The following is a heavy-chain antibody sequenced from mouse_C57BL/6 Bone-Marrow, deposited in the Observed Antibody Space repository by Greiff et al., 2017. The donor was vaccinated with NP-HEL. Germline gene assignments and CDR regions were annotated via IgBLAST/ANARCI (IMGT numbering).Heavy chain of an antibody. D-gene: IGHD2-1*01. V-gene: IGHV8-8*01. CDR3: ARIAGALYYGNSYFDY. J-gene: IGHJ2*01. Sequence: VKLVESCPGILQPSQTLSLTCSFSGFSLSTFGMGVGWIRQPSGKGLEWLAHIWWDDDKYYNPALKSRLTISKDTSKNQVFLKIANVDTADTATYYCARIAGALYYGNSYFDYWGQGTTLTVSS. CDR1: GFSLSTFGMG. CDR2: IWWDDDK.